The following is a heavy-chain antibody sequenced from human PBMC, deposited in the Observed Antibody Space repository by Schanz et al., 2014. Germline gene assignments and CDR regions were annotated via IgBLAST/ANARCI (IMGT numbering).Heavy chain of an antibody. Sequence: QVQLVQSGAEVKKPGSSVKVSCKASRSTFSSYTISWVRQARGQGLEWVGRFIPILDVGNYAQQFQGRVTFNADKSTSTAYMELSSLRYEDTALYYCARGTMPGTFDIWGQGTMVTVSS. D-gene: IGHD2-2*01. CDR2: FIPILDVG. CDR1: RSTFSSYT. J-gene: IGHJ3*02. V-gene: IGHV1-69*02. CDR3: ARGTMPGTFDI.